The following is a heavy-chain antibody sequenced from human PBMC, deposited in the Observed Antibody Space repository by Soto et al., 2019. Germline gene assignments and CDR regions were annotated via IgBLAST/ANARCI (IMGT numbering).Heavy chain of an antibody. CDR2: ISASGDTT. V-gene: IGHV3-23*01. CDR1: GFSFSTCA. CDR3: AAQATGYFVPFDF. Sequence: EVQLLESGGGLVQPGGSLRLSCAASGFSFSTCAVSWVRQAPGKGLEWVSSISASGDTTHYAESVRGRFTSSRDNSRNTLHLQMSSLTAEDTAIYSCAAQATGYFVPFDFWGRGTLVTVSS. J-gene: IGHJ4*02. D-gene: IGHD3-22*01.